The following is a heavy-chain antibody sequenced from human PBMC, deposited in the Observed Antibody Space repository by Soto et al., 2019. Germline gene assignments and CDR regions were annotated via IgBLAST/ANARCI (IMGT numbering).Heavy chain of an antibody. J-gene: IGHJ5*02. Sequence: SETLSLTCTVSGDSVSSSSYYWSWIRQHHGKGLEWIGYIHHSGTTYYNPSLKSRITLSVDTSKNQFSLRLSSVTAADTAVYYCASGLGYKAWGQGTLVTVSS. CDR1: GDSVSSSSYY. CDR2: IHHSGTT. D-gene: IGHD5-12*01. CDR3: ASGLGYKA. V-gene: IGHV4-31*03.